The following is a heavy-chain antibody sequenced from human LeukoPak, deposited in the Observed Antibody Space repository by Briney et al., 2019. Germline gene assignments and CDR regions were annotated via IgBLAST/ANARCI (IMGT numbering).Heavy chain of an antibody. CDR2: ISSSGSTI. J-gene: IGHJ3*02. V-gene: IGHV3-11*04. CDR3: AGTDDFVHAFDI. D-gene: IGHD3-3*01. CDR1: GFTFSDYY. Sequence: GGSLRLSCAASGFTFSDYYMSWIRQAPGKGLEGVSYISSSGSTIYYADSVKGRFTISRDNAKNSLYLQMNSLRAEDTAVYYCAGTDDFVHAFDIWGQGTMVTVSS.